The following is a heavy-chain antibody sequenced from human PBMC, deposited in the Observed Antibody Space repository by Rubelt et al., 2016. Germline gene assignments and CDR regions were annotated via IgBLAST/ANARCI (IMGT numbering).Heavy chain of an antibody. D-gene: IGHD2-2*01. CDR2: IYYSGST. CDR3: ARASSTGDWEGWFDP. V-gene: IGHV4-31*10. J-gene: IGHJ5*02. Sequence: QVQLQQWGAGLLKPSQTLSLTCTVSGGSISRGGYYWRWIRQHPGKGLEWIWYIYYSGSTYYNPALKSRVTLAVDPAQTRFSLTRSSVTAADTAVDYCARASSTGDWEGWFDPWGQGTLVTVSS. CDR1: GGSISRGGYY.